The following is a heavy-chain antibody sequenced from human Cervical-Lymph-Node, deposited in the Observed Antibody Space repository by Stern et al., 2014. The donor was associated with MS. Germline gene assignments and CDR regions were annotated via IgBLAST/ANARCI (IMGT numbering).Heavy chain of an antibody. Sequence: VQQVQSGAEVKKPGESLKIACKGSGYSFTSYRTSWVRQVPGKVLDKKGINYPGASDTKYSPSFQGQVTISADKSISTAYLQWSSLKASDTAMYYCARHCGFRPGCIDYWGQGTLVTVSS. D-gene: IGHD2-21*01. J-gene: IGHJ4*02. CDR1: GYSFTSYR. V-gene: IGHV5-51*01. CDR2: NYPGASDT. CDR3: ARHCGFRPGCIDY.